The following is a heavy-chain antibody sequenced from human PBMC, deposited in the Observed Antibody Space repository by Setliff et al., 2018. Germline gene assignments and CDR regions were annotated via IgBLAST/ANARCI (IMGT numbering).Heavy chain of an antibody. CDR3: ARPRTSSNPDSDSSDI. Sequence: PGESLKISCKASGYTFSNYWIAWVRQMPGKGLEWMGIIYPGDSDTRYSPSFQGQVTFSADRSITTAYLQWSSLKASDTAMYYCARPRTSSNPDSDSSDIWGQGTLVTVSS. V-gene: IGHV5-51*01. D-gene: IGHD6-13*01. CDR1: GYTFSNYW. J-gene: IGHJ3*02. CDR2: IYPGDSDT.